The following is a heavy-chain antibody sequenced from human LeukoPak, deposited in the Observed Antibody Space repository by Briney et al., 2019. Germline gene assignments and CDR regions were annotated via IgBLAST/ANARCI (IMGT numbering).Heavy chain of an antibody. CDR2: IYHSGST. V-gene: IGHV4-4*02. CDR1: GGSISSSNW. D-gene: IGHD2-2*01. Sequence: PSETLSLTRAVSGGSISSSNWWSWVRQPPGKGLEWIGEIYHSGSTNYNPSLKSRVTISVDKSKNQFSLKLSSVTAADTAVYYCARLYCSSTSCYEDNWGQGTLVTVSS. CDR3: ARLYCSSTSCYEDN. J-gene: IGHJ4*02.